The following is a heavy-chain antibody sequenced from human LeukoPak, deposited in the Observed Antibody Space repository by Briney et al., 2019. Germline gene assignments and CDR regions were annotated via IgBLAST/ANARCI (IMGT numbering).Heavy chain of an antibody. V-gene: IGHV3-23*01. CDR2: ISGSGGST. J-gene: IGHJ6*02. CDR1: GFTFSSYA. CDR3: AKDGVVVPAAIPLSLYGMDV. D-gene: IGHD2-2*02. Sequence: GGSLRLTCAASGFTFSSYAMSWVRQAPGKGLEWVSAISGSGGSTYYADSVKGRFTISKDNSKNTLYLQMNSLRAEYTAVYYCAKDGVVVPAAIPLSLYGMDVWGQGTTVTVSS.